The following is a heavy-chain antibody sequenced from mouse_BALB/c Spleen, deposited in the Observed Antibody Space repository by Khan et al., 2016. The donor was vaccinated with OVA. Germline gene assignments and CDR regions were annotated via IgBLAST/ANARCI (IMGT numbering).Heavy chain of an antibody. CDR1: GFTFSSYG. CDR2: ISGDSSTI. CDR3: ATSYYYGYYFDY. J-gene: IGHJ2*01. D-gene: IGHD1-1*01. Sequence: EVELVESGGGLVQPGGSRKLSCAASGFTFSSYGMHWVRQAPEKGLEWVAYISGDSSTIYYADTVKGRFTISRDNPTNTLFLQMTSLRSEDTAMYYCATSYYYGYYFDYWGQGTTLTVSS. V-gene: IGHV5-17*02.